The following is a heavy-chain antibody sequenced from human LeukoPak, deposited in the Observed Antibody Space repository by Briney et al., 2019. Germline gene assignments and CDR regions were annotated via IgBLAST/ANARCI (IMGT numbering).Heavy chain of an antibody. CDR2: IYTCGSP. Sequence: SETLSLTCTVCGGSISSYYWSWIRQPAGKGLEGIGRIYTCGSPNYNPSLKSRVTMSLDTSKNQFSLKLSPVTAADTAVYYCARVRETMVRGVSSYYYYYGMDVWGQGTTVTVSS. D-gene: IGHD3-10*01. J-gene: IGHJ6*02. CDR3: ARVRETMVRGVSSYYYYYGMDV. CDR1: GGSISSYY. V-gene: IGHV4-4*07.